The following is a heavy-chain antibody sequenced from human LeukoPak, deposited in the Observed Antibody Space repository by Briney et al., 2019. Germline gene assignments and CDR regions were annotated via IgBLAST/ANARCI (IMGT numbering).Heavy chain of an antibody. V-gene: IGHV4-59*08. J-gene: IGHJ3*01. Sequence: SETLSLTCTVSGGSISSYYWSWIRQPPGKGLEWIGYIYYSGSTNYNPSLKSRVTISVDTSKNQFSLKLSSVTAADTAVYFCASSPTNTADFDVWGQGTMVTVSS. CDR3: ASSPTNTADFDV. D-gene: IGHD2-8*01. CDR1: GGSISSYY. CDR2: IYYSGST.